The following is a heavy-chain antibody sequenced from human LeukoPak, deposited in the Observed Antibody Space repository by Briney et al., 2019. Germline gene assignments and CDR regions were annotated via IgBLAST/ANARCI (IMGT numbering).Heavy chain of an antibody. CDR2: IYYSGST. J-gene: IGHJ6*02. CDR3: ARGAGRLYGMDV. CDR1: GGSISSYY. D-gene: IGHD6-19*01. Sequence: PSETLSLTCTVSGGSISSYYWSWIRQPPGKGLEWIGYIYYSGSTNYNPSLKSRVTISVDTSKNQFSLKLSSVTAADTAVYYCARGAGRLYGMDVWGQGTTVTVSS. V-gene: IGHV4-59*08.